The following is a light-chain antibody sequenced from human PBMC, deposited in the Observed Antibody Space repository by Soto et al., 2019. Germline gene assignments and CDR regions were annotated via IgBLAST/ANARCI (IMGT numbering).Light chain of an antibody. CDR2: AAS. CDR1: QSISTY. CDR3: QQSYSTAWT. Sequence: DIQMTQSPSSLSASVGDRVTITCRASQSISTYLSWYQQRPGKAPHLLIFAASSLQSGVPSRFSGRRSGTEFTLNISSPQPADVGTYYCQQSYSTAWTFGQGTKVDIK. V-gene: IGKV1-39*01. J-gene: IGKJ1*01.